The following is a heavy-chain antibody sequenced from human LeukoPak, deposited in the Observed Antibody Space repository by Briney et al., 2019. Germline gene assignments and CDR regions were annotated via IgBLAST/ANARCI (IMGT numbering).Heavy chain of an antibody. CDR1: GFTFDDYG. J-gene: IGHJ4*02. Sequence: PGGSLRLSCAASGFTFDDYGMHWVRQAPGKGLEWVSGISWNSGSIGYADSVEGRFTISRDNAKNSLYLRMNSLRAEDTALYYCAKAPRGNDDYFDYWGQGTLVTVSS. D-gene: IGHD3-16*01. CDR2: ISWNSGSI. V-gene: IGHV3-9*01. CDR3: AKAPRGNDDYFDY.